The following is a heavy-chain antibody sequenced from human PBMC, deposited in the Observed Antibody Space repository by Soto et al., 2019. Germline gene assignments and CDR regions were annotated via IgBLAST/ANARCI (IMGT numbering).Heavy chain of an antibody. D-gene: IGHD3-9*01. V-gene: IGHV1-8*01. CDR3: ARARPSVRYFVWLLHDSYYYYYVDV. CDR1: GYTFTSYD. J-gene: IGHJ6*03. CDR2: MNPNSGNT. Sequence: GASVKVSCKASGYTFTSYDINWVRQATGQGLEWMGWMNPNSGNTGYAQKFQGRVTMTRNTSISTAYMELSSLRSEDTAVYYCARARPSVRYFVWLLHDSYYYYYVDVWGKVTTVTVSS.